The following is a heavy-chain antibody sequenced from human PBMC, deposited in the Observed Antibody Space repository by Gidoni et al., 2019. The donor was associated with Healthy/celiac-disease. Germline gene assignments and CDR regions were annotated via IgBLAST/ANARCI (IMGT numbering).Heavy chain of an antibody. J-gene: IGHJ6*04. CDR3: ARDRDGDYIYYYYGMDV. CDR1: GCTFSSYA. Sequence: QVQLVQSGAEVKKPWSSVKVSCKASGCTFSSYAISWVRKAPGQGLEWMGGIIPIFGTANYAQKLKGRVTITADESTRTADMELSSLRSEDTAVYYCARDRDGDYIYYYYGMDVWGKGTTVTVSS. D-gene: IGHD4-17*01. CDR2: IIPIFGTA. V-gene: IGHV1-69*01.